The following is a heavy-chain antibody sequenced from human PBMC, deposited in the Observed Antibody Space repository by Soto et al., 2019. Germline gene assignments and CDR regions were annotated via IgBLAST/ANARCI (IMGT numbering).Heavy chain of an antibody. D-gene: IGHD3-3*01. CDR3: ATDRWGIGGITSYYYAMDV. Sequence: ASVKVSCKVSGYTLTELSMHWVRQAPGKGLEWMGGFDPEDGETIYAQKFQGRVTMTEDTSTDTAYMELSSLRSEDTAVYYCATDRWGIGGITSYYYAMDVWGQGTTVTVS. J-gene: IGHJ6*02. V-gene: IGHV1-24*01. CDR2: FDPEDGET. CDR1: GYTLTELS.